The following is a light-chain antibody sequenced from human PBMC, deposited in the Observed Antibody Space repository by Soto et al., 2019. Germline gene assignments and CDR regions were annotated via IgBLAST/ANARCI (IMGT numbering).Light chain of an antibody. Sequence: QSVLTQPPSLSAAPGQTVTISCSGNSSNIGNNYVAWYQLLPGTAPKLLIYDNKKRPSGIPDRFSGSKSGTSATLAITGLQTGDEADYYCSSWDGRLGGVFGGGTKLTVL. CDR2: DNK. J-gene: IGLJ3*02. CDR3: SSWDGRLGGV. V-gene: IGLV1-51*01. CDR1: SSNIGNNY.